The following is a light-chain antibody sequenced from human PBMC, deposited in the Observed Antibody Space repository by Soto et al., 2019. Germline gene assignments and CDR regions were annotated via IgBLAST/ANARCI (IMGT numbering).Light chain of an antibody. J-gene: IGKJ2*01. CDR3: QQSYSTPPYT. Sequence: IQMTQSPSSLSASVGDRVTITCRASQSISSYLNWYPQKPGKAPKLLIYAASSLQSGVPSRFSGSGSGTDFTLAISSLQPEDFATYYCQQSYSTPPYTFGQGTKLEIK. CDR2: AAS. V-gene: IGKV1-39*01. CDR1: QSISSY.